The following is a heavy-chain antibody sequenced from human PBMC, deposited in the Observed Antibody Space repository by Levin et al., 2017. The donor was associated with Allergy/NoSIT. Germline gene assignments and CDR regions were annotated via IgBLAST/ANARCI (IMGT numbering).Heavy chain of an antibody. CDR3: ARDPYNWNDGGGAFDI. D-gene: IGHD1-20*01. CDR1: GFTFSSYA. V-gene: IGHV3-30-3*01. CDR2: ISYDGSKK. J-gene: IGHJ3*02. Sequence: LSLTCAASGFTFSSYAMHWVRQAPGKGLEWVSVISYDGSKKYYADSVKGRFTISRDNSKNTLYLQMNSLRAEDTAVYYCARDPYNWNDGGGAFDIWGQGTMVTVSS.